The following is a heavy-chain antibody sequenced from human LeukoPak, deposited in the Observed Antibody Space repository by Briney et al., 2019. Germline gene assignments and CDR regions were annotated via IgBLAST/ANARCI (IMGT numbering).Heavy chain of an antibody. J-gene: IGHJ4*02. D-gene: IGHD5-24*01. CDR2: IYHSGST. V-gene: IGHV4-30-2*03. Sequence: SQTLSLTCAVSGGSISSGGYSWSWIRQPPGKGLEWIGYIYHSGSTYYNPSLKSRVTISVDTSKNQFSLKLSSVTAADTAVYYCARQGEEMATNFDYWGQGTLVTVSS. CDR3: ARQGEEMATNFDY. CDR1: GGSISSGGYS.